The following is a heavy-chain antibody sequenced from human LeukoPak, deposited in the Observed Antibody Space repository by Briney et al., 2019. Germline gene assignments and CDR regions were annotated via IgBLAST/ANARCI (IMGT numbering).Heavy chain of an antibody. CDR3: ASNSGSWSFFDY. CDR1: GGSISSSSYY. Sequence: SGTLSLTCTASGGSISSSSYYWGWIRQPPGKGLEWIGSIHSSGSTYYNPSLKSRVAISVDTSKNQFSLKLRSVTAADTAVYYCASNSGSWSFFDYWGQGTLVTVSS. V-gene: IGHV4-39*07. D-gene: IGHD6-13*01. CDR2: IHSSGST. J-gene: IGHJ4*02.